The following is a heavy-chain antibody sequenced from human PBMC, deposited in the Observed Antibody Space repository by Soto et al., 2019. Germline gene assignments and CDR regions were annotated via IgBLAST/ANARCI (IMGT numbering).Heavy chain of an antibody. J-gene: IGHJ4*02. Sequence: PGESLKISCKGSGNSFTSYWNSWVRPMPGKGLEWMGRIDPSDSYANYSPSFQGHVTISADKSISTAYLQWSSLKASDTAMYYCARDRMVAIGLFDYWGQGTLVTVSS. CDR1: GNSFTSYW. V-gene: IGHV5-10-1*01. CDR3: ARDRMVAIGLFDY. CDR2: IDPSDSYA. D-gene: IGHD2-8*01.